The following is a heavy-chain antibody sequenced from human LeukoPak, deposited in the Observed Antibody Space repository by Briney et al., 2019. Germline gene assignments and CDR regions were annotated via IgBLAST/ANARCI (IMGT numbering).Heavy chain of an antibody. D-gene: IGHD6-13*01. V-gene: IGHV3-30-3*01. J-gene: IGHJ4*02. Sequence: GGSLRLSCAVSGFTFSSYAMHWVRQAPGKGLEWVAVISYNGNNKYNADSVKGRFTISRDNSKNTLYLQMNSLRPEDTAVYYCARDRDLGAAAYYFDYWGQGTLVTVSS. CDR1: GFTFSSYA. CDR3: ARDRDLGAAAYYFDY. CDR2: ISYNGNNK.